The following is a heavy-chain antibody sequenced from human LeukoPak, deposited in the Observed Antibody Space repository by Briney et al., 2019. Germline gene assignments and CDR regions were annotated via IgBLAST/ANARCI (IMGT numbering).Heavy chain of an antibody. CDR1: GFTFKKYA. Sequence: GGSLRLSCSASGFTFKKYAMHWVRQAPGKGLEYVSAINSNGGRTYYADSVKGRFTISRDNPKNTLFLQMSSLRVEDTAVYYCVKDLYYDNSGYYSGAFDYWGQGTLVTVSS. V-gene: IGHV3-64D*06. CDR2: INSNGGRT. CDR3: VKDLYYDNSGYYSGAFDY. J-gene: IGHJ4*02. D-gene: IGHD3-22*01.